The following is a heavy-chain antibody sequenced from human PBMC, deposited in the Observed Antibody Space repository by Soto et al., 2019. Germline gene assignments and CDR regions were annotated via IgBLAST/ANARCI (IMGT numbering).Heavy chain of an antibody. V-gene: IGHV4-34*01. CDR1: GGSFSGYY. CDR3: ARPKAYSSSQYYFDY. J-gene: IGHJ4*02. CDR2: INHSGST. Sequence: SETLSLTCAVYGGSFSGYYWSWIRQPPGKGLEWIGEINHSGSTNYNPSLKSRVTISVDTSKNQFSLKLGSVTAADTAVYYCARPKAYSSSQYYFDYWGQGTLVTVSS. D-gene: IGHD6-6*01.